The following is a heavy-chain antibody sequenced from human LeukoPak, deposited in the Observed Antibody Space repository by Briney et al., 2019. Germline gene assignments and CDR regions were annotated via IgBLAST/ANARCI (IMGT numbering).Heavy chain of an antibody. J-gene: IGHJ5*02. CDR3: ARTREYSSSWYFPPFDP. CDR2: INPNSGRT. V-gene: IGHV1-2*02. D-gene: IGHD6-13*01. Sequence: GASVKVSCKASGYTFTGYYMNWVRQAPGQGLEWMGWINPNSGRTSYARNFQGGVIMTRDPSINTAYMELSGLTSNDTAVYYCARTREYSSSWYFPPFDPWGQGTLVTISS. CDR1: GYTFTGYY.